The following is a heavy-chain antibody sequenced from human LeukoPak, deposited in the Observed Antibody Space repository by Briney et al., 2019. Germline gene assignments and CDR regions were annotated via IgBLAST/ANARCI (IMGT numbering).Heavy chain of an antibody. D-gene: IGHD3-22*01. CDR3: ARSTGFYTTYYMDV. CDR2: IRSDGTT. V-gene: IGHV4-4*07. J-gene: IGHJ6*03. Sequence: SETLSLTCTVSGDSMGNYYWNCLRQPAGKGLEWIGRIRSDGTTYANPSLESAVTMSVDTSNNHISLRLSSATAADTAVYYCARSTGFYTTYYMDVWGKGTTVTVSS. CDR1: GDSMGNYY.